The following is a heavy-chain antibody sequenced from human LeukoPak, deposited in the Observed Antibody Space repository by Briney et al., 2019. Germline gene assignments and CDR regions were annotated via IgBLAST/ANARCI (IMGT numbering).Heavy chain of an antibody. D-gene: IGHD6-19*01. J-gene: IGHJ3*02. CDR3: ATMAGYSSGWYGDAFDI. CDR1: GGSFIGFH. CDR2: INHSGST. V-gene: IGHV4-34*01. Sequence: SETLSLTCAVYGGSFIGFHWNWIRQPPGKGLEWIGDINHSGSTNYNPSLTSRVTISVDPSKNQFSLNLSSVTAADTAVYYCATMAGYSSGWYGDAFDIWGQGTMVTVSS.